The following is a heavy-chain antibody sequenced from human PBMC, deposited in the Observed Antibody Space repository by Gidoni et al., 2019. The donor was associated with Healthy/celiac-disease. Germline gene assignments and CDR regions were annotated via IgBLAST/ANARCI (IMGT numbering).Heavy chain of an antibody. CDR1: GFTLTSPA. Sequence: QRQQGQAGPEVKQPGTSGKVACQASGFTLTSPAMRWVRQARGQRLEWIGWIVVGIGNTNYAQKFQDRVTISRDMSTSTAYMELSSLRSEDTAVYYCAAALYDSSGSEVDYWGQGTLVTVSS. J-gene: IGHJ4*02. CDR3: AAALYDSSGSEVDY. V-gene: IGHV1-58*02. D-gene: IGHD3-22*01. CDR2: IVVGIGNT.